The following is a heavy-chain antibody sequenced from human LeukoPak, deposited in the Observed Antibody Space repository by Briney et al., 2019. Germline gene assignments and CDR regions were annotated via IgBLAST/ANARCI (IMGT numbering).Heavy chain of an antibody. D-gene: IGHD3-3*01. CDR3: ARGGTGGYYRYYYYYYGMDV. CDR1: GGFFSGYY. Sequence: SETLSLTCAVYGGFFSGYYWSWIRRPPGKGLEWIGEINLSGSTNYNPSLRSRVTISVDTSKNQFSLKLSSVTASDTAVYYCARGGTGGYYRYYYYYYGMDVWGQGTTVTVSS. CDR2: INLSGST. V-gene: IGHV4-34*01. J-gene: IGHJ6*02.